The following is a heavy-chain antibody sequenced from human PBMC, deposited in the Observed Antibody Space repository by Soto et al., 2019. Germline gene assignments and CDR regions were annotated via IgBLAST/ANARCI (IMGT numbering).Heavy chain of an antibody. CDR2: IYYSGST. J-gene: IGHJ4*02. CDR3: VRGFYDSGGYSAPFDS. V-gene: IGHV4-59*01. CDR1: GGSISSYY. Sequence: SETLSLTCTVSGGSISSYYWSWIRQPPGKRLEWIGYIYYSGSTSYNPSLESRVTISVDTSTNQFSLHLTSVTAADTAVYYCVRGFYDSGGYSAPFDSWGQGTLVTVSS. D-gene: IGHD3-22*01.